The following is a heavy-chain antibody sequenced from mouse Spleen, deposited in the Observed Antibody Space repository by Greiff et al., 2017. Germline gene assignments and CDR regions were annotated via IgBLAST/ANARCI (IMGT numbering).Heavy chain of an antibody. Sequence: EVQVVESGGGLVKPGGSLKLSCAASGFTFSSYTMSWVRQTPEKRLEWVATISGGGGNTYYPDSVKGRFTISRDNAKNTLYLQMSSLRSEDTALYYCARHANYYGSSYGYAMDYWGQGTSVTVSS. D-gene: IGHD1-1*01. CDR1: GFTFSSYT. J-gene: IGHJ4*01. V-gene: IGHV5-9*01. CDR3: ARHANYYGSSYGYAMDY. CDR2: ISGGGGNT.